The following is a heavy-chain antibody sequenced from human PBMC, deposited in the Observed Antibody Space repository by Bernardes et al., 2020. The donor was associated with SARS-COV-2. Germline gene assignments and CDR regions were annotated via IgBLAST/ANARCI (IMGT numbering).Heavy chain of an antibody. CDR1: GFTFSSYA. D-gene: IGHD6-19*01. Sequence: SLSLSCAASGFTFSSYAMSWVRQAPGKGLEWVSSISGSGGSTYYADSVKGRFTISRDNSKNTLSLQMNSLRAEDTAVYYCARRRDYSSDWYQFQQWGQGTLVTVSS. V-gene: IGHV3-23*01. CDR3: ARRRDYSSDWYQFQQ. J-gene: IGHJ1*01. CDR2: ISGSGGST.